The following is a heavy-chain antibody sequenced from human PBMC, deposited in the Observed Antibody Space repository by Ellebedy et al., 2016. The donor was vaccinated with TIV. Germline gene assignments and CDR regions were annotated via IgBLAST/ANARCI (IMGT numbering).Heavy chain of an antibody. CDR3: ARDRFSSWTPGNY. Sequence: AASVKVSCKVSGYTFTDLSMHWVRQAPGQGLEWMGIINPNDGVTSYAQRFQGRVTMTRDMPTSTVYVELSSLTPDDTAVYYCARDRFSSWTPGNYWGQGSLVTVSS. J-gene: IGHJ4*02. CDR2: INPNDGVT. CDR1: GYTFTDLS. D-gene: IGHD6-13*01. V-gene: IGHV1-46*01.